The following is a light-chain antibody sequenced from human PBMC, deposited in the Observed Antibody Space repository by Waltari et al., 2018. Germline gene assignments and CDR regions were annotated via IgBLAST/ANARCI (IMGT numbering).Light chain of an antibody. Sequence: EIVLTQSPGTLSLSAGERATLSCMARQTLNNNYLAWYQQKPGQSPGLLIFAASKRATGVPDRFSGSGSGTDFTLTISRLEPEDVAMYYCQQYGSSPYSFGQGARVDFK. CDR2: AAS. J-gene: IGKJ2*01. CDR1: QTLNNNY. V-gene: IGKV3-20*01. CDR3: QQYGSSPYS.